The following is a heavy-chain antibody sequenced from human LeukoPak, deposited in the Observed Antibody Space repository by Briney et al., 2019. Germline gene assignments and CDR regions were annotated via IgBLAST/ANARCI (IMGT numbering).Heavy chain of an antibody. V-gene: IGHV1-8*01. CDR3: AREYGDGYWYFDL. D-gene: IGHD4-17*01. CDR2: MNPNSGNT. CDR1: GYTFTSYD. J-gene: IGHJ2*01. Sequence: ASVKVSCKASGYTFTSYDINWVRQATGQGLEWMGWMNPNSGNTGYAQRFQGRVTMTGNTSISTAYMELNSLRSEDTAVYYCAREYGDGYWYFDLWGRGTLVSVSS.